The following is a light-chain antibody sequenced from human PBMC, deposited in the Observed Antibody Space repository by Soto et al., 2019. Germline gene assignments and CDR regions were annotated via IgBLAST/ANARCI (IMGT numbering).Light chain of an antibody. CDR2: GNS. V-gene: IGLV1-40*01. CDR1: NSNIGACYD. Sequence: QSVLTQPPSVSGAPGQRVTISCTGSNSNIGACYDVHWYQQLPGTAPKLLIYGNSNRPSGVPDRFSGSKSGTSASLAITGLQAEDEADYYCQSYDSSLSGWVFGGGTKLTVL. CDR3: QSYDSSLSGWV. J-gene: IGLJ2*01.